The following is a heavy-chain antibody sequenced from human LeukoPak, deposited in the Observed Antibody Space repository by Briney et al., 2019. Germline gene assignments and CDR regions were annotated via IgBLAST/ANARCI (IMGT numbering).Heavy chain of an antibody. V-gene: IGHV1-18*01. CDR3: ARGPEPKSGGSYGGPLDY. J-gene: IGHJ4*02. Sequence: ASVKVSCKASGYTFTSYGISWVRQAPGQGLEWRGWISAYNGNTNYAQKLQGRVTMTTDTSTSTAYMELRSLRSDDTAVYYCARGPEPKSGGSYGGPLDYWGQGTLVTVSS. D-gene: IGHD3-16*01. CDR1: GYTFTSYG. CDR2: ISAYNGNT.